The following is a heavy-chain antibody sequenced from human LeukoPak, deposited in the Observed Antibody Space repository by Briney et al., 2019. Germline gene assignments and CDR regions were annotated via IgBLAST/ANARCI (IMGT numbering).Heavy chain of an antibody. J-gene: IGHJ4*02. CDR2: IYYSGST. CDR3: ASAIAVAGVFDY. D-gene: IGHD6-19*01. V-gene: IGHV4-59*01. CDR1: DGSIGSYY. Sequence: SETLSLTCTVSDGSIGSYYWSWIRQPPGKGLKWIGYIYYSGSTNHNPSLKSRVTISVDTSKNQFSLKLSSVTAADTAVYYCASAIAVAGVFDYWGQGTLVTVSS.